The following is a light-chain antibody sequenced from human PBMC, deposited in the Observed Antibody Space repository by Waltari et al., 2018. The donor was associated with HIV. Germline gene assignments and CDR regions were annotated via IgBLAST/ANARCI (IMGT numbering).Light chain of an antibody. Sequence: DIQMTQSPSTLSASIGDRVTITCRASHSISVWLAWYHQKPGKAPKLLIYEASNLESGVPSRFSGTGSGTEFTLTISSLQPDDSATFYCQQYDSFPWTFGQGTKVGIK. CDR1: HSISVW. CDR2: EAS. CDR3: QQYDSFPWT. J-gene: IGKJ1*01. V-gene: IGKV1-5*03.